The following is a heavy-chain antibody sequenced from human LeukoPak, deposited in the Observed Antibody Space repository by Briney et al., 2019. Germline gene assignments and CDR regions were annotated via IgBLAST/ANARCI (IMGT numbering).Heavy chain of an antibody. CDR1: GFTLSFYA. CDR3: AKMTQANVDQEPAFDI. Sequence: GGSLRLSCAASGFTLSFYAMGWVRQAPGKGLDWVSAISGRGGSTYYADSVKGRFTISRDNSKNTLYLQLNSLRAEDTAVYYCAKMTQANVDQEPAFDIWGQGTMVTVSS. J-gene: IGHJ3*02. CDR2: ISGRGGST. V-gene: IGHV3-23*01.